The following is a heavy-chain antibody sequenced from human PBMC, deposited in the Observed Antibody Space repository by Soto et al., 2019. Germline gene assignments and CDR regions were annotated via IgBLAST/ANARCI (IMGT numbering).Heavy chain of an antibody. J-gene: IGHJ4*02. CDR2: IYYSGST. CDR3: ARHGIYDYIWGSYRYTYYFDY. V-gene: IGHV4-39*01. Sequence: SETLSLTCTVSGGSISSSSYYWGWIRQPPGKGLEWIGSIYYSGSTYYNPSLKSRVTISVDTSKNQFSLKLSSVTAADTAVYYCARHGIYDYIWGSYRYTYYFDYWGQGTLVTVSS. D-gene: IGHD3-16*02. CDR1: GGSISSSSYY.